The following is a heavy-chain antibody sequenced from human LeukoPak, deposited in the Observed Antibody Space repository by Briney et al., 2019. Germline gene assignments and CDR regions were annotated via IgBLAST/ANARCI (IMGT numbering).Heavy chain of an antibody. V-gene: IGHV1-18*01. CDR1: GYTFTSYG. D-gene: IGHD1-26*01. CDR2: ISAYNGNT. CDR3: ARDSSGSYAGWPDP. J-gene: IGHJ5*02. Sequence: ASVKVSCKASGYTFTSYGISWVRQAPGQGLEWMGWISAYNGNTNYAQKLQGRVTMTTDTSTSTAYMELRSLRSDDTAVYYCARDSSGSYAGWPDPWGQGTLVTVSS.